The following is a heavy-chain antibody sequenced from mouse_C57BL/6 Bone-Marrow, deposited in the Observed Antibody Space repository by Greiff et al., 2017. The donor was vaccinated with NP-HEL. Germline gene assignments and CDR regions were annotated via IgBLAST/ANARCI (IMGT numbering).Heavy chain of an antibody. CDR3: ARHGLLLPLWYFDV. D-gene: IGHD2-3*01. CDR1: GFTFSDYY. Sequence: EVMLVESGGGLVQPGGSLKLSCAASGFTFSDYYMYWVRQTPEKRLEWVAYISNGGGSTYYPDTVKGRFTISRDNAKNTLYLQMSRLKSEDTAMYYCARHGLLLPLWYFDVWGTGTTVTVSS. J-gene: IGHJ1*03. V-gene: IGHV5-12*01. CDR2: ISNGGGST.